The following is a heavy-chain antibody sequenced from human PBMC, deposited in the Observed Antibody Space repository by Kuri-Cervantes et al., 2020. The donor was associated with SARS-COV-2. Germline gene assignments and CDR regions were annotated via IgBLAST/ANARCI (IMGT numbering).Heavy chain of an antibody. CDR1: GFTFSSYS. CDR3: ARELRLSRTDAFDI. CDR2: ISSSSSYI. J-gene: IGHJ3*02. Sequence: GESLKISCAASGFTFSSYSMNWVRQAPGKGLEWVSSISSSSSYIYYADSVKGRFTISRDDAKNSLYLQMNSLRAEDTAVYYCARELRLSRTDAFDIWGQGTMVTVS. V-gene: IGHV3-21*01. D-gene: IGHD5-12*01.